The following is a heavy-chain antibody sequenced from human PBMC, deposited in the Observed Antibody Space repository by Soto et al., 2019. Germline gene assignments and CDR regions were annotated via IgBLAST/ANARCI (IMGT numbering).Heavy chain of an antibody. Sequence: GGSLRLSCAASGFTFSSYWMSWVRQAPGKGLEWAAKIKQDGSEKYYVDSVKGRFTISRDNAKNSLYLQMNILRAEDTAVYYCARDRYYCGNFGLYCGGQGALVSSSS. CDR1: GFTFSSYW. V-gene: IGHV3-7*01. J-gene: IGHJ4*02. D-gene: IGHD2-21*02. CDR3: ARDRYYCGNFGLYC. CDR2: IKQDGSEK.